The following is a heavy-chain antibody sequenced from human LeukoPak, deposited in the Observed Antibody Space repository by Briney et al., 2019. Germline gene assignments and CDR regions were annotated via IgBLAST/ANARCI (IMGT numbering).Heavy chain of an antibody. J-gene: IGHJ3*02. CDR2: IKQDGSEK. V-gene: IGHV3-7*01. Sequence: GGSLRLSCAASGFTFSSYWMSWVRQAPGKGLEWVAYIKQDGSEKNYVDSVKGRFTISRDNAKNSLYLQMNSLRAEDTAVYYCAKHEIRAGTRNKAFDIWGQGTMVTVSS. CDR1: GFTFSSYW. CDR3: AKHEIRAGTRNKAFDI.